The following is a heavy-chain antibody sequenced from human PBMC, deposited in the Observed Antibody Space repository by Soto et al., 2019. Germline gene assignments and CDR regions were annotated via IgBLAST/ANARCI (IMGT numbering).Heavy chain of an antibody. CDR2: IWYDGSNK. CDR1: GFTFSSYG. V-gene: IGHV3-33*01. CDR3: ARAGGGDYDFWGGYSYYYYMDV. J-gene: IGHJ6*03. Sequence: QVQLVESGGGVVQPGRSLRLSCAASGFTFSSYGMHWVRQAPGKGLEWVAVIWYDGSNKYYADSVKGRFTISRDNSKNTRNRQMNSPRAEDRSVYYCARAGGGDYDFWGGYSYYYYMDVWGKGTTVTVSS. D-gene: IGHD3-3*01.